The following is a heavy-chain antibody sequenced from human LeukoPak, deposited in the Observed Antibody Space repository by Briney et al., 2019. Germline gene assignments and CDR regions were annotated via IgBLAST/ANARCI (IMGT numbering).Heavy chain of an antibody. CDR2: IYTSGST. CDR3: ARDQDIVVVPAAVGAFDI. Sequence: SETLSLTCTVSGGSISSGSYYWSWIRQPAGKGLEWIGRIYTSGSTNYNPSLKSRVTISVDTSKNQFSLKLSSVTAADTAVYYCARDQDIVVVPAAVGAFDIWGQGTMVTVSS. J-gene: IGHJ3*02. D-gene: IGHD2-2*01. V-gene: IGHV4-61*02. CDR1: GGSISSGSYY.